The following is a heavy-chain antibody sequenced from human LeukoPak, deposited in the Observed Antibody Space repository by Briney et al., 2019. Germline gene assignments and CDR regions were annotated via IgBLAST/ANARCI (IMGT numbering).Heavy chain of an antibody. V-gene: IGHV4-4*07. CDR1: GASISNYY. J-gene: IGHJ1*01. Sequence: TSETLSLTCTVSGASISNYYWSWIRQPAGKGLEFIGLFYNSGSTNCNPSLKSRVTMSVDTSKNQFSLKLSSVTAADTAVYYCASSIAAAGAEYFQHWGQGTLVTVSS. CDR3: ASSIAAAGAEYFQH. CDR2: FYNSGST. D-gene: IGHD6-13*01.